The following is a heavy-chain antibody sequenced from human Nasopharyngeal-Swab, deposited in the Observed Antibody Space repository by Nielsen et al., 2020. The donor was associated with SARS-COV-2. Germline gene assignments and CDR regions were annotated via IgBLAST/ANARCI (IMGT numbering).Heavy chain of an antibody. CDR1: EFTFSSYS. J-gene: IGHJ6*03. CDR2: ISGSSSYI. D-gene: IGHD6-19*01. Sequence: GESLKISCAASEFTFSSYSMNWVRQAPGKGLEWVSSISGSSSYIFYADSVKGRFTISRDNAKNSLYLQMNSLRAEDTAVYYCARAYSSGRYYYYYIDVWGKGTTVTVSS. V-gene: IGHV3-21*01. CDR3: ARAYSSGRYYYYYIDV.